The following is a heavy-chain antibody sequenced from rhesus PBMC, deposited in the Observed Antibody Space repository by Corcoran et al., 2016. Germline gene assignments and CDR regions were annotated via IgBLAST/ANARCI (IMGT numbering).Heavy chain of an antibody. CDR3: ASAYGLDS. CDR1: GGSISSNY. CDR2: IYGGSWNT. Sequence: QVQLQESGPGLVKPSETLSLTCVVSGGSISSNYWNWIRQPPGKGLEWIGRIYGGSWNTSSTPSLTSRVPLSTGTSKSRFSLKLSSVTAADTAMYYCASAYGLDSWGQGVVVTVSS. V-gene: IGHV4-147*01. J-gene: IGHJ6*01.